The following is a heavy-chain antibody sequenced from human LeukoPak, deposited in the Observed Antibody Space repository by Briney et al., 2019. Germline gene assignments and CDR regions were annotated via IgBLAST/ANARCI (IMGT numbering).Heavy chain of an antibody. CDR1: GGSISSYY. V-gene: IGHV4-59*01. Sequence: SETLSLTCTVSGGSISSYYWSWIRQPPGKGPEWIGYIYYSGSTSYNPSLKSRVTISVDTSKNQFSLKPSSVTAADTAVYYCAREGDNYGNWFDPWGQGTLVTVSS. CDR2: IYYSGST. D-gene: IGHD5-18*01. CDR3: AREGDNYGNWFDP. J-gene: IGHJ5*02.